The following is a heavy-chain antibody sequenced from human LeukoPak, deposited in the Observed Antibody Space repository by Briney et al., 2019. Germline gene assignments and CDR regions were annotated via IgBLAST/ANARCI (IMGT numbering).Heavy chain of an antibody. CDR2: ITNWNGGST. Sequence: GGSLRLSCEASGFTFDDYGMSWVRQSTGKGLEWVSAITNWNGGSTGYADSVGGRFTTSRDNAKNSLYLQMNSLRAEDTALYYCARCSRSSTDCYSAFDIWAKGQWSPSLQ. CDR1: GFTFDDYG. CDR3: ARCSRSSTDCYSAFDI. D-gene: IGHD2-2*02. V-gene: IGHV3-20*04. J-gene: IGHJ3*02.